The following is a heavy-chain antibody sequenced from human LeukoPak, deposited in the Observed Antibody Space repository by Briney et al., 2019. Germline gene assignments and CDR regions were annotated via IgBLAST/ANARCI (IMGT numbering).Heavy chain of an antibody. V-gene: IGHV4-61*01. D-gene: IGHD3-22*01. CDR2: IYYSGST. Sequence: PSETLSLTCTVSGGSVSSGSYYWSWIRQPPGKGLEWIGYIYYSGSTNYNPSLKSRVTISVDTSKNQLSLKLSSVTAADTAVYYCATAYYYDSPFDPWGQGTLVTVSS. CDR1: GGSVSSGSYY. J-gene: IGHJ5*02. CDR3: ATAYYYDSPFDP.